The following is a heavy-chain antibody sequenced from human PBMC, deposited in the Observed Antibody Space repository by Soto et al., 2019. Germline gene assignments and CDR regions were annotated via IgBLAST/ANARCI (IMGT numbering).Heavy chain of an antibody. Sequence: EVQLVESGGGLVKPGGSLRLSCAASGFTFSSYSMNWVRQAPGKGLEWVSSISSSSSYIYYEDSVKGRFTISRDNAKNSLYLQMNSLRAEDTAVYYCARQKGSGWYQNFDYWGQGTLVTVSS. CDR2: ISSSSSYI. D-gene: IGHD6-19*01. J-gene: IGHJ4*02. CDR3: ARQKGSGWYQNFDY. V-gene: IGHV3-21*01. CDR1: GFTFSSYS.